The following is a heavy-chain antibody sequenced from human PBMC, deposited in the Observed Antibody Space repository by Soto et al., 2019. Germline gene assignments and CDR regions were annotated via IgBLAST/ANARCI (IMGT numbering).Heavy chain of an antibody. CDR1: GYSFTNYG. Sequence: GAAVKASCKASGYSFTNYGITWVRQAPGEGLEWIGWISAYNGNTKYAQKFKGRVTMTTDTSTSTAYMEMRSLRSDDTAVYYCARDLDIGRRPTRDLFASWRQRTLVTVSS. CDR2: ISAYNGNT. CDR3: ARDLDIGRRPTRDLFAS. V-gene: IGHV1-18*01. D-gene: IGHD3-9*01. J-gene: IGHJ5*01.